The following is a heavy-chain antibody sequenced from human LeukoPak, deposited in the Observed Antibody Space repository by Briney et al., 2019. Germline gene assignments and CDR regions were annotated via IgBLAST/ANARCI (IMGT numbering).Heavy chain of an antibody. V-gene: IGHV3-23*01. Sequence: GGSLRLSCAASGFTFTSYSMNWVRQAPGKGLEWVSTISGGGGSTYYADSVKGRFTISRDNSKNTLFLQMNSLRAEDTAVYYCAKDGGLWVSAHWGDSWGRGTLVTVSS. CDR2: ISGGGGST. D-gene: IGHD7-27*01. CDR3: AKDGGLWVSAHWGDS. CDR1: GFTFTSYS. J-gene: IGHJ4*02.